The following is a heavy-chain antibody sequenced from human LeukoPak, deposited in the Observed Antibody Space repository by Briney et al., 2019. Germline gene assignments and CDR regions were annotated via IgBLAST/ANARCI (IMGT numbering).Heavy chain of an antibody. J-gene: IGHJ4*02. Sequence: PGGSLRLSCAASGFTFSSYAMSWVRQAPGKGVEWVSAFSGSGGSTYYADSVKARFTIARDNSKNTLYLQMNSLRAEDTAVYYCAKDPLKSRTAMVRWFDYWGQGTLVTVSS. CDR1: GFTFSSYA. CDR2: FSGSGGST. V-gene: IGHV3-23*01. CDR3: AKDPLKSRTAMVRWFDY. D-gene: IGHD5-18*01.